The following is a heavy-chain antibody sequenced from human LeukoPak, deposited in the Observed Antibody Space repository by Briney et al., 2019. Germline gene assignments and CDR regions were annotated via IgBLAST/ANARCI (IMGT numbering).Heavy chain of an antibody. CDR2: ISTTNIYI. D-gene: IGHD3-22*01. J-gene: IGHJ4*02. CDR3: ATDLRQGYYDSSGYYVFDY. Sequence: TGGSLRLSCAASGFIFSTYNMHWVRQAPGKGLEWVSSISTTNIYINYADSVKRRFTISRDNPRHSLYLQMNSLRAEDTAVYYCATDLRQGYYDSSGYYVFDYWGQGTLVTVSS. CDR1: GFIFSTYN. V-gene: IGHV3-21*01.